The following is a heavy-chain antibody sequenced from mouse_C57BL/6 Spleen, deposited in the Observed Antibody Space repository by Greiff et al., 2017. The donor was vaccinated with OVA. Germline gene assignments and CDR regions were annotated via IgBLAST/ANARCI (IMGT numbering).Heavy chain of an antibody. V-gene: IGHV1-85*01. CDR2: IYPRDGST. CDR1: GYTFTSYD. CDR3: ARPYYYGSSPYWYFDV. D-gene: IGHD1-1*01. Sequence: QVQLQQSGPELVKPGASVKLSCKASGYTFTSYDINWVKQRSGQGLEWIGWIYPRDGSTKYNEKFKGKATLTVDTSSSTAYMERHSLKSEDSEVYFCARPYYYGSSPYWYFDVWGTGTTVTVSS. J-gene: IGHJ1*03.